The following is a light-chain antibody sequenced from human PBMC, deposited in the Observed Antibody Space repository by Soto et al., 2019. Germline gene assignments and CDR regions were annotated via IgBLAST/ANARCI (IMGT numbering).Light chain of an antibody. CDR1: QGISSY. J-gene: IGKJ1*01. CDR3: QQYHSYPRT. V-gene: IGKV1-8*01. Sequence: IRMTQSPSSFSASTGDRVTITCLASQGISSYLAWYQQKPGKAPKLLIYAASTLQSGVPSRFSGSGSGTDFTLTISCLQYEDFATYYCQQYHSYPRTFGQGTKVDIK. CDR2: AAS.